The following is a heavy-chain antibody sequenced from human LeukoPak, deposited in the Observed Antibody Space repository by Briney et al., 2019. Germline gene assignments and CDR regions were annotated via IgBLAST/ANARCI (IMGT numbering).Heavy chain of an antibody. J-gene: IGHJ5*02. D-gene: IGHD4-23*01. CDR1: GNTFSKYY. V-gene: IGHV1-69*04. Sequence: ASVKVSCKASGNTFSKYYMHWVRQAPGQGLEWMGRIIPILGIANYAQKFQGRVTITADKSTSTAYMELSSLRSEDTAVYYCARGVDGGNSDWFDPWGQGTLVTVSS. CDR2: IIPILGIA. CDR3: ARGVDGGNSDWFDP.